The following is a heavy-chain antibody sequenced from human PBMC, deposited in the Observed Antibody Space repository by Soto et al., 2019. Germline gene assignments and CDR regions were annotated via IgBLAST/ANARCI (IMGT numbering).Heavy chain of an antibody. J-gene: IGHJ4*02. CDR2: ISSSGNT. V-gene: IGHV4-61*01. Sequence: SETLSLTCTVSGGSVSSDYYYWSWIRQPPGRGLEWIGYISSSGNTNYNPSLKSRLTLSVDTSNNQFSLKLKSVTAADTALYYCARGRYFDWATFDYWGQGTLVTVSS. D-gene: IGHD3-9*01. CDR1: GGSVSSDYYY. CDR3: ARGRYFDWATFDY.